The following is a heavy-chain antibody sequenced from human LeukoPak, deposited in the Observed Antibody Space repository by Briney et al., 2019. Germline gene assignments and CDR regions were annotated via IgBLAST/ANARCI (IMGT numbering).Heavy chain of an antibody. CDR3: SGGSPSLGYLDWGTFVY. CDR1: GYTFTGYD. CDR2: INPNSGGT. Sequence: ASVKVSCKASGYTFTGYDMLWVRQAPGQGLEWMGWINPNSGGTNYAQKFQGRVTMTRDTSFSTAYIELSRLRSDDPTVYYYSGGSPSLGYLDWGTFVYWGQGTLVTVSS. J-gene: IGHJ4*02. V-gene: IGHV1-2*02. D-gene: IGHD3-9*01.